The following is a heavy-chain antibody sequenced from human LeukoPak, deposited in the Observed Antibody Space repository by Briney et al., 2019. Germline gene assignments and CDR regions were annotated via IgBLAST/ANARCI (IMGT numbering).Heavy chain of an antibody. CDR3: ARDGYCSGGSCYSVFDYYYGMDV. Sequence: PGGSLRLSCAASGFTFSSYSMNWVRQAPGKGLEWVSYISSSRSTIYYADSVKGRFTISRDNAKNSLYLQMNSLRAEDTAVYYCARDGYCSGGSCYSVFDYYYGMDVWGQGTTVTVSS. V-gene: IGHV3-48*01. D-gene: IGHD2-15*01. J-gene: IGHJ6*02. CDR1: GFTFSSYS. CDR2: ISSSRSTI.